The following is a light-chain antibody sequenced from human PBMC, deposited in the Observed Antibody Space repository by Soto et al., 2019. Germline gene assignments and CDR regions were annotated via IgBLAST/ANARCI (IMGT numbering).Light chain of an antibody. Sequence: IQMTQSPSSLSASVGDRVTITCRASQGIKNDLGWYQQKPGKAPKLLIYKASTLKSGVPPRFTGSGSGTEFTLTISSLQVDDFATYYCQQYNGFSRTFGQGTKGEIK. CDR3: QQYNGFSRT. CDR1: QGIKND. J-gene: IGKJ1*01. CDR2: KAS. V-gene: IGKV1-5*03.